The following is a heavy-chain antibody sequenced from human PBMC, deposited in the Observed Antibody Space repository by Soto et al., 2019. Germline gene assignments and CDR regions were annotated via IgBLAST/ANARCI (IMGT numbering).Heavy chain of an antibody. D-gene: IGHD6-13*01. CDR2: INPNSGAT. Sequence: QVQLVQSGAEVKKPGASVKVSCKASGYTFTAYYLHWVRQAPGQGLEWMGWINPNSGATNYAQKFQGRVTMTRDTSISTAYMDLSSLRSDDTAVYSCARVLGPGYSSSYSFDRWGQGTLVTVSS. J-gene: IGHJ5*02. CDR3: ARVLGPGYSSSYSFDR. V-gene: IGHV1-2*02. CDR1: GYTFTAYY.